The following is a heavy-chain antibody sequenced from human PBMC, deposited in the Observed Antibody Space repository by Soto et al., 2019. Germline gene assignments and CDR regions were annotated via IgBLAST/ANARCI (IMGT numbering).Heavy chain of an antibody. CDR1: GLTLGDHY. J-gene: IGHJ4*02. CDR2: SSKSGSYT. CDR3: ARDLALAGNY. Sequence: PXGSLRLSCKVSGLTLGDHYVSWIRQAPGKGLEWLSFSSKSGSYTNYADSVKGRFTIYRDNAENSIYLQMDSLRAEDTAIYYCARDLALAGNYWGQGALVTVSS. V-gene: IGHV3-11*06. D-gene: IGHD6-19*01.